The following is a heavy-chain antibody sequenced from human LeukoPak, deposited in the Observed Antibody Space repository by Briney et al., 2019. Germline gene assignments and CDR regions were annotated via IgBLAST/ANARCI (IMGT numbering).Heavy chain of an antibody. J-gene: IGHJ4*02. CDR2: ISDSGGST. Sequence: PGGSVRLSCAASGFTFSSYAMSWVRQAPGKGLEWVSAISDSGGSTYYADSVKGRFTISRDNSKNTLYLQMNSLRTEDTAVYYCAKDSSISWFGGDSKWGQGTLVTVSS. CDR1: GFTFSSYA. V-gene: IGHV3-23*01. D-gene: IGHD3-10*01. CDR3: AKDSSISWFGGDSK.